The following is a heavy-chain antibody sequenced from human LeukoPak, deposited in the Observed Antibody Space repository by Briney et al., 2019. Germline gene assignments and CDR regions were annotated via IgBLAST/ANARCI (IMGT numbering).Heavy chain of an antibody. J-gene: IGHJ4*02. CDR2: IYYSGST. V-gene: IGHV4-39*01. Sequence: PSETLSLTCTVSGGSISSSSYYWGWTRQPPGRGLEWIGSIYYSGSTYYNPSLKSRVTISVDTSKNQFSLKLSSVTAADTAVYYCARLGLQLVRGGFDYWGQGTLVTVSS. CDR1: GGSISSSSYY. D-gene: IGHD6-13*01. CDR3: ARLGLQLVRGGFDY.